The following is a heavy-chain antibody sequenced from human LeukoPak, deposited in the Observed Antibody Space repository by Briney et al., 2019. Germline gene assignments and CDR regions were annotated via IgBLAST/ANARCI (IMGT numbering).Heavy chain of an antibody. CDR2: IYSDGST. J-gene: IGHJ6*02. CDR1: GFTVSSNY. Sequence: PGGSLRLSCAASGFTVSSNYMSWVRQAPGKGLEWVSVIYSDGSTYYADSVKGRFTISRDSSKNTLYLQMNSLRAEDTAVYYCARAPIVLIPPSYYYYYGMDVWGQGTTVTVSS. D-gene: IGHD2-8*01. V-gene: IGHV3-66*01. CDR3: ARAPIVLIPPSYYYYYGMDV.